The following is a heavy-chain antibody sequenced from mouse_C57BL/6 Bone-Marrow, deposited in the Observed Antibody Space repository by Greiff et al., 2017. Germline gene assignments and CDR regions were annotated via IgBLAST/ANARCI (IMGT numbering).Heavy chain of an antibody. V-gene: IGHV3-6*01. CDR2: ISYDGSN. CDR3: ARSPNWGEDY. Sequence: EVQLQQSGPGLVKPSQSLSLTCSVTGYSITSGYYWNWIRQFPGNKLEWMGYISYDGSNNYNPSLKNRISITRDTSKNQFFLKLNSVTTEDTATYYCARSPNWGEDYWGQGTTLTVSS. CDR1: GYSITSGYY. J-gene: IGHJ2*01. D-gene: IGHD4-1*01.